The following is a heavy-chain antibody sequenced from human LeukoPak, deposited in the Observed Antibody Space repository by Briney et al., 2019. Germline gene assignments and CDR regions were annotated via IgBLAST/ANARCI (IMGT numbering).Heavy chain of an antibody. J-gene: IGHJ4*02. D-gene: IGHD3-9*01. V-gene: IGHV3-21*01. CDR2: ISSSSSYI. CDR3: ARDDLLTGYNLDH. CDR1: GFTFSSYS. Sequence: GGSLRLSCAASGFTFSSYSMNWVRQAPGKGLEWVSSISSSSSYIYYAGSVKGRFTISRDNAKNSLYLQMNSLRAEDTALYYCARDDLLTGYNLDHWGQGTLVTVSS.